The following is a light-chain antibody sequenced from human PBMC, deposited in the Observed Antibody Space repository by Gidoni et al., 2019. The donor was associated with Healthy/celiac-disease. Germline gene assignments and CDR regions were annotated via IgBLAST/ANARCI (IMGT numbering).Light chain of an antibody. CDR1: QSISSY. V-gene: IGKV1-39*01. J-gene: IGKJ4*01. CDR2: AAS. Sequence: DIQMTQSPSSLSASVGDRVTITCRASQSISSYLNWYQQKPGKAPKLLIYAASSLQSGVPSRFSGSGSVTDFTLTISSLQPEDFATYYCQQSYSTPTFXGXTKVEIK. CDR3: QQSYSTPT.